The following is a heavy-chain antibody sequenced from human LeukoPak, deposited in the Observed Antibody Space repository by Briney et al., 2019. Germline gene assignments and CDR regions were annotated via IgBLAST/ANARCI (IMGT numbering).Heavy chain of an antibody. V-gene: IGHV3-23*01. Sequence: GGSLRLSCAASGFTFSSYGMIWVRQAPGKGLEWVSGISGSGGSTYLADSVKGRFTISRDNSKNTLHLEMNSLRADDTAVHYCAKDRPTVYSSSWLHFLDSWGQGTLVTVSS. CDR1: GFTFSSYG. CDR2: ISGSGGST. CDR3: AKDRPTVYSSSWLHFLDS. D-gene: IGHD6-13*01. J-gene: IGHJ4*02.